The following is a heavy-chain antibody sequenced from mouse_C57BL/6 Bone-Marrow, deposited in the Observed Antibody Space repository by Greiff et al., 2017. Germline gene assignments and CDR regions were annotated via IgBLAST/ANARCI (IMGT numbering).Heavy chain of an antibody. CDR2: IYPRSGKT. Sequence: QVQLQQSGAELARPGASVKLSCTVSGYTFTSYGIRWVKQRTGQGLEWIGEIYPRSGKTYYNEKFKGKATLTADNSSSTAYMELRSLTSEDSAVYFCESEELSWPWFADWGQGTLVTVSA. CDR1: GYTFTSYG. CDR3: ESEELSWPWFAD. J-gene: IGHJ3*01. V-gene: IGHV1-81*01. D-gene: IGHD1-1*01.